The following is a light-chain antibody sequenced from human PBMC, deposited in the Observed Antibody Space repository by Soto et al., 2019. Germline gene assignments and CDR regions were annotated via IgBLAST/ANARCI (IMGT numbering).Light chain of an antibody. Sequence: DIQMTQSPLSLSASVGARVTITCRASQDISNYLAWFQQKPGKAPRSLIYGASTLQSGVPSKFRGSGSGTDFTLTISSLQPDDFATYYCQQYNSYSPYTFGQGTKLEIK. V-gene: IGKV1-16*02. J-gene: IGKJ2*01. CDR3: QQYNSYSPYT. CDR1: QDISNY. CDR2: GAS.